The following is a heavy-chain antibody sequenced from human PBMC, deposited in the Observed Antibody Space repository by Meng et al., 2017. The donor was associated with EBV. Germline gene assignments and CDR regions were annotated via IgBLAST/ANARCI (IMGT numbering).Heavy chain of an antibody. J-gene: IGHJ4*02. D-gene: IGHD3-10*01. Sequence: GRSSAGVRKPGSSVKVSCKTSGGPFRNYAISWVRQAPGQGLEWLGGFLPTLGAPNYAQKFHGRVSITADESTSTHYMDLSSLRSEDTAVYYCASESGRGYTPDYWGQGTLVTVSS. CDR3: ASESGRGYTPDY. CDR1: GGPFRNYA. V-gene: IGHV1-69*01. CDR2: FLPTLGAP.